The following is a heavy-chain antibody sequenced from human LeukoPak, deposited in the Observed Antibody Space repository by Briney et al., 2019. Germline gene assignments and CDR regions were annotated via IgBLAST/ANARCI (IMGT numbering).Heavy chain of an antibody. Sequence: GESLKISCKGSGYSFTSYWIGWVRQMPGKGLEWMGIIYPGDSDTRYSPSFQGQVTISADRSISTAYLQWSSLKASDTAMYYCARRLSYGSGFGDFDYWGQGTLVTVSS. V-gene: IGHV5-51*01. CDR3: ARRLSYGSGFGDFDY. CDR2: IYPGDSDT. D-gene: IGHD3-10*01. J-gene: IGHJ4*02. CDR1: GYSFTSYW.